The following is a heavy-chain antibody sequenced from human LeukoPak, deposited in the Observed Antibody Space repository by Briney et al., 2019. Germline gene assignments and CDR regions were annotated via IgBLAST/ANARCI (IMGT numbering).Heavy chain of an antibody. CDR2: IYYSGST. CDR3: ARRIAVAGYAFDI. D-gene: IGHD6-19*01. CDR1: GGSISSSSYY. V-gene: IGHV4-39*01. J-gene: IGHJ3*02. Sequence: PSETLSLTCTASGGSISSSSYYWGWIRQPPGKGLEWIGSIYYSGSTYYNPSLKSRVTISVDTSKNQFSLKLSSVTAADTAVYYCARRIAVAGYAFDIWGQGTMVTVSS.